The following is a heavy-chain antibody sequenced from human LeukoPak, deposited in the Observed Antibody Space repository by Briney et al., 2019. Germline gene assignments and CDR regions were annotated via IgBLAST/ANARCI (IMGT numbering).Heavy chain of an antibody. J-gene: IGHJ4*02. CDR2: IGNTGSTT. V-gene: IGHV3-48*04. CDR1: GFTFSSYS. CDR3: VRAIGSNTL. Sequence: GGSLRLSCAASGFTFSSYSMNWVRQAPGKGLEWISYIGNTGSTTYYADSVKGRFTISRDNAKNSLYLQMNSLRAEDTAVYFCVRAIGSNTLWGQGTLVTVSS. D-gene: IGHD4-23*01.